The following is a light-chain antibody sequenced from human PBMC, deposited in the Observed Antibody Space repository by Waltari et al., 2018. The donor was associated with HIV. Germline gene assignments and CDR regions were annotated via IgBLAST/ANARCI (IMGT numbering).Light chain of an antibody. CDR3: ATWDDTLSGYV. CDR2: RKD. V-gene: IGLV1-47*01. Sequence: QSVLTQPPSASGTPGQRVTISCSGSSPNIGNNYVFWYQQLPGTAPKDLFYRKDQRPSGVPDRCVGCKSGATASLASSGLRSEDEADYYCATWDDTLSGYVFGTGTKVTVL. J-gene: IGLJ1*01. CDR1: SPNIGNNY.